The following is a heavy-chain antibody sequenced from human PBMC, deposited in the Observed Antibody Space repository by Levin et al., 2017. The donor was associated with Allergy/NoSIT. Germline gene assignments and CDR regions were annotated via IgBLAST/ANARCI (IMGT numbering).Heavy chain of an antibody. CDR2: IKSKTDGGTT. D-gene: IGHD3-22*01. J-gene: IGHJ4*02. V-gene: IGHV3-15*01. CDR3: TTDQVLNCPEYYYDSSGYDCRDY. Sequence: GGSLRLSCAASGFTFSNAWMSWVRQAPGKGLEWVGRIKSKTDGGTTDYAAPVKGRFTISRDDSKNTLYLQMNSLKTEDTAVYYCTTDQVLNCPEYYYDSSGYDCRDYWGQGTLVTVSS. CDR1: GFTFSNAW.